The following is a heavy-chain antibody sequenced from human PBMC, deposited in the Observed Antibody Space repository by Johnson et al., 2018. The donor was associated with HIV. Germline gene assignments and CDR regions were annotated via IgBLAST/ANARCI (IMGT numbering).Heavy chain of an antibody. CDR2: VNPNGGST. CDR3: GKDLREDECEEWWWDYYDFGGGLPCRKSRGVAGIFDI. Sequence: MQLVESGAGLAKPAWSPRLSCATSQFTFSNYFMNCVRQAPGNGLHLVGQVNPNGGSTYLIDPGNDRCNTSRHNAKNTLHLQMNSLTTADTDRYYCGKDLREDECEEWWWDYYDFGGGLPCRKSRGVAGIFDIWGQGTMVTVSS. D-gene: IGHD3-3*01. CDR1: QFTFSNYF. V-gene: IGHV3-25*05. J-gene: IGHJ3*02.